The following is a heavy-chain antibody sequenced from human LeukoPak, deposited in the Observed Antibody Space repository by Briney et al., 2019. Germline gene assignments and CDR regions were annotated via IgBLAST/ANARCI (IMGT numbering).Heavy chain of an antibody. D-gene: IGHD1-26*01. J-gene: IGHJ4*02. CDR1: GFTFSNYA. CDR2: ISGSGGST. V-gene: IGHV3-23*01. Sequence: GGSLRLSCAASGFTFSNYAMSWVRQAPGKGLEWVSGISGSGGSTVYADSVQGRFTISRDNSKNTLFLQMNSLRAEDTAIYYCAKYGPQDSGSSHFDYWGQGALVTVSS. CDR3: AKYGPQDSGSSHFDY.